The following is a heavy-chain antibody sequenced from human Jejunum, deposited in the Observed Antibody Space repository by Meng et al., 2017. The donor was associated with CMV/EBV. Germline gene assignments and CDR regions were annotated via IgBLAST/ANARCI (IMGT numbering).Heavy chain of an antibody. J-gene: IGHJ4*02. V-gene: IGHV3-7*01. CDR2: IKPDGGET. D-gene: IGHD2-2*01. Sequence: SGLIFYSYTMRWVRQATGKGLEWVTNIKPDGGETYYVDSVKGRFTISRDNAKNSLYLQMNSLRAEDTAVYYCASCSTNCLRPFDYWGQGTLVTVSS. CDR3: ASCSTNCLRPFDY. CDR1: GLIFYSYT.